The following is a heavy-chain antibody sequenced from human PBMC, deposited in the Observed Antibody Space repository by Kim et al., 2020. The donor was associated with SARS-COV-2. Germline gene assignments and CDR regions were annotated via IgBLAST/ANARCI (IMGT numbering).Heavy chain of an antibody. J-gene: IGHJ4*02. CDR1: GFTFSSYA. V-gene: IGHV3-23*01. Sequence: GGSLRLSCAASGFTFSSYAMSWVRQAPGKGLEWVSTVTNSGGSTYYADSVQGRFTISRDNSKNTLYLQMNSLRAEDTAVYYCAESGVVFAEIGYWGQGTLVTVSS. CDR3: AESGVVFAEIGY. CDR2: VTNSGGST. D-gene: IGHD3-3*01.